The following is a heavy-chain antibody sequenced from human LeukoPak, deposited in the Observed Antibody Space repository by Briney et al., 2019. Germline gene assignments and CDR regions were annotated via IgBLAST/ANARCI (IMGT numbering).Heavy chain of an antibody. CDR3: ARDQGYSSGWYTITYFDY. CDR2: ISSSGSTI. CDR1: GFTFSDYY. D-gene: IGHD6-19*01. Sequence: GGSLRLSCAASGFTFSDYYISWIRQAPGKGLEWVSYISSSGSTIYYADSVKGRFTISRDNAKNSLYLQMNSLRAEDTAVYYCARDQGYSSGWYTITYFDYWGQGTLVTVSS. V-gene: IGHV3-11*04. J-gene: IGHJ4*02.